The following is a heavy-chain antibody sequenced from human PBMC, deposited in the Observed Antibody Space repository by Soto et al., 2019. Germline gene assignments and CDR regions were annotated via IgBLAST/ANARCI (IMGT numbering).Heavy chain of an antibody. CDR2: INHSGST. D-gene: IGHD2-8*02. CDR1: GGSFSGYY. Sequence: QVQLQQWGAGLLKPSETLSLTCAVYGGSFSGYYWTWIRQPPGTGLEWIGEINHSGSTNYNPSLNSRVTISVDTSKKQFSLKLTSVTAADTDVYYCARDKITGLFDYGGQGTLVTVSS. CDR3: ARDKITGLFDY. J-gene: IGHJ4*02. V-gene: IGHV4-34*01.